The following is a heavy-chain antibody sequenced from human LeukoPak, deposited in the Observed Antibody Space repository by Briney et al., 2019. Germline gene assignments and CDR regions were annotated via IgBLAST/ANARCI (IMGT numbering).Heavy chain of an antibody. CDR1: GYTFTSYY. CDR2: MNPNSGNT. CDR3: ARGSYVVPAATGYYYMDV. V-gene: IGHV1-8*03. Sequence: ASVKVSCKASGYTFTSYYINWVRQATGQGLEWMGWMNPNSGNTGYAQKFQGRVTITRNTSISTAYMELSSLRSEDTAVYYCARGSYVVPAATGYYYMDVWGIGTTVTVSS. D-gene: IGHD2-2*01. J-gene: IGHJ6*03.